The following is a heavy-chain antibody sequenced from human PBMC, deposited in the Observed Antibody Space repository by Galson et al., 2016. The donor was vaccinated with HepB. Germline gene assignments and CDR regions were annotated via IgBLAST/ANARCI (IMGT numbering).Heavy chain of an antibody. CDR2: MNPNTDTS. Sequence: SVKVSCKASGYSFISYDTNWVRQATGQGLEWMGWMNPNTDTSGYPQKFQGRVTLTRNTSTSTAYMELSSLTSEDTAVYYCASAGSYTGFDYWGQGTLVTVSS. D-gene: IGHD3-10*01. V-gene: IGHV1-8*01. J-gene: IGHJ4*02. CDR1: GYSFISYD. CDR3: ASAGSYTGFDY.